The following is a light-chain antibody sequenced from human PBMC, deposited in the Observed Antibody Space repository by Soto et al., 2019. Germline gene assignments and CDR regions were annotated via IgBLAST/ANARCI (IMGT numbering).Light chain of an antibody. Sequence: SVLTQPPSVSGAPGKRVTISCTGSSSNIGAGYDVSWYQQLPGTAPKFLIYGNSDRPSGVPDRFSGSKSGTSASLAITGLQAEDEADYYCQSYDSSLSGYVFGTGTKLTVL. CDR1: SSNIGAGYD. CDR2: GNS. J-gene: IGLJ1*01. V-gene: IGLV1-40*01. CDR3: QSYDSSLSGYV.